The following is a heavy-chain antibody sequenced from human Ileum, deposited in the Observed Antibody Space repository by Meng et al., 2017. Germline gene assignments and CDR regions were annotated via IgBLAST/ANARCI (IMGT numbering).Heavy chain of an antibody. CDR2: IYYTGNT. J-gene: IGHJ4*02. CDR3: ARGYYDSRGSSNPFAS. D-gene: IGHD3-22*01. V-gene: IGHV4-59*01. Sequence: GSLRLSCTVSGASISSSYWSWIRQPPGKGLEWIGFIYYTGNTNYHPSLRSRVTISVDTSTNQFSLNLRSVTAADTAVYYCARGYYDSRGSSNPFASWGQGALVTVSS. CDR1: GASISSSY.